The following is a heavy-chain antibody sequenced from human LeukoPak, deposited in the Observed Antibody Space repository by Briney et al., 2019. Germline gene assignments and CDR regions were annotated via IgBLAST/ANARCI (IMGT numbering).Heavy chain of an antibody. J-gene: IGHJ4*02. CDR2: IHDSGST. CDR1: GGSISSYY. Sequence: SETLSLTCTVSGGSISSYYWSWIRQPPGKGLEWIGNIHDSGSTNYNPSLKSRVTISVDTSKNQCSLQLSSVTAADTAVYYCARQSISGSSLSYFDYWGQGTLVNVSS. V-gene: IGHV4-59*01. D-gene: IGHD3-22*01. CDR3: ARQSISGSSLSYFDY.